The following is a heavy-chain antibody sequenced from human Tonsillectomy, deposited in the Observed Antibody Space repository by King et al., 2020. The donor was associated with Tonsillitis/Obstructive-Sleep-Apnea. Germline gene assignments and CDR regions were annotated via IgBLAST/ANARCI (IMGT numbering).Heavy chain of an antibody. CDR3: AREDYGDYGYGMDV. V-gene: IGHV3-21*01. D-gene: IGHD4-17*01. Sequence: EVQLVESGGGLVKPGGSLRLSCAASGFTFSNYNMNWVRQAPGKGLEWVSSISGRSSYIYYADSVKGRFTISRDNAKNSLYLQMNSLRAEDTAVYYCAREDYGDYGYGMDVWGQGTTVTVSS. J-gene: IGHJ6*02. CDR2: ISGRSSYI. CDR1: GFTFSNYN.